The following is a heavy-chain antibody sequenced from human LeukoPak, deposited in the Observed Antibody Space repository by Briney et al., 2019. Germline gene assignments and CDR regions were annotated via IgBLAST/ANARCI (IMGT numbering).Heavy chain of an antibody. J-gene: IGHJ4*02. D-gene: IGHD6-19*01. CDR3: AKGSSGWYDFDN. V-gene: IGHV3-23*01. Sequence: GGSLRLSCAASGFTVSCYSMNRVRQAPGKGLEWVSAVSGSGSNTYYTDSVKGRFTISRDNSKNTLYLQMNSLRAEDTAVYYCAKGSSGWYDFDNWGQGTLVTVSS. CDR2: VSGSGSNT. CDR1: GFTVSCYS.